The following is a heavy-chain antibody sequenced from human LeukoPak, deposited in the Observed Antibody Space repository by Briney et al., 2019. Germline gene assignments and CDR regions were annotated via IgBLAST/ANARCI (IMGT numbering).Heavy chain of an antibody. Sequence: GGSLRLSCAASGFTFSSYSMNWVRQAPGKGLEWVSSISSSSSYIYYADSVKGRFTISRDNAKNSLYLQMNSLRAEDTAAYYCARDRKVRLHDAFDIWGQGTMVTVSS. D-gene: IGHD1-14*01. CDR2: ISSSSSYI. J-gene: IGHJ3*02. CDR3: ARDRKVRLHDAFDI. V-gene: IGHV3-21*01. CDR1: GFTFSSYS.